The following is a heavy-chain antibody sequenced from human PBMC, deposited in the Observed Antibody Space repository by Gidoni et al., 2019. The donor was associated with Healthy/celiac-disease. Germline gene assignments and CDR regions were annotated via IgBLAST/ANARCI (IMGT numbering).Heavy chain of an antibody. Sequence: QVQLVESGGGVVQPGRSMRLFCAASGVTFSSYAMHWVRQAPGKGLGWVAVISYDGSNKYYAVSVKGRFTISRDNSKNTLYLQMNSQRAEDTAVYYCARAIVVVAIDYWSQGTLVTVSS. D-gene: IGHD2-21*01. CDR1: GVTFSSYA. CDR2: ISYDGSNK. V-gene: IGHV3-30-3*01. CDR3: ARAIVVVAIDY. J-gene: IGHJ4*02.